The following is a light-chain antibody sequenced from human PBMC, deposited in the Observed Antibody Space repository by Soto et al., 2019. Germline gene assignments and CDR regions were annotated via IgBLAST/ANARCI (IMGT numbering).Light chain of an antibody. CDR3: KQYHSYWT. CDR2: DAS. CDR1: QNIRSR. V-gene: IGKV1-5*01. J-gene: IGKJ1*01. Sequence: DFQLPQSPSTLSASVGDRFTITCRASQNIRSRLAWFQQKPGKAPKXLIYDASSLESGVQQRFSGSGSGTEFTLTIRSLQTDDFSTYYCKQYHSYWTCGQGTKVDIK.